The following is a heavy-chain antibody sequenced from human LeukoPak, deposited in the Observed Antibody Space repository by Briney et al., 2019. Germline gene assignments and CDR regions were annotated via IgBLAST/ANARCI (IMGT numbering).Heavy chain of an antibody. CDR2: IIPFFGAA. Sequence: ASVKVSCKASGGTFSSYVITWGRQAPGQGLGWMGGIIPFFGAANYSQNFQGRVTNTADESTSTAYMELSSLRSEDTAVYYFARGPSDYGDSNYFDYWGQGTLVTVSS. CDR1: GGTFSSYV. CDR3: ARGPSDYGDSNYFDY. V-gene: IGHV1-69*01. D-gene: IGHD4-17*01. J-gene: IGHJ4*02.